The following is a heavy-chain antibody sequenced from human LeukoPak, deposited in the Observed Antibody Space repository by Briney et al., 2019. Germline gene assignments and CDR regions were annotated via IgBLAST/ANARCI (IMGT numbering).Heavy chain of an antibody. D-gene: IGHD1-26*01. CDR3: AKDVGKWESLHFFDY. CDR1: EFTFSSYS. Sequence: PPGGSLRLSCAASEFTFSSYSMNWVRQAPGKGLEWISGISGSGASTYYADSVTGRFTISRDNSRNTLYLQMNSLRGDDTAVYYCAKDVGKWESLHFFDYWGQGTLVTVSS. CDR2: ISGSGAST. J-gene: IGHJ4*02. V-gene: IGHV3-23*01.